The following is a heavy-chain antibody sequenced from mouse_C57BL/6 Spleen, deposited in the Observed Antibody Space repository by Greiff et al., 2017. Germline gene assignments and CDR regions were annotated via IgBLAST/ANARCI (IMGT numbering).Heavy chain of an antibody. CDR3: ARRDYGSSDY. D-gene: IGHD1-1*01. J-gene: IGHJ2*01. V-gene: IGHV1-54*01. Sequence: QVQLQQSGAELVRPGTSVKVSCKASGYAFTNYLIEWVKQRPGQGLEWIGVINPGSGGTNYNEKFKGKATLTADTSSSTAYMQLSSLTSEDSAVYFCARRDYGSSDYWGQGTTLTVSS. CDR1: GYAFTNYL. CDR2: INPGSGGT.